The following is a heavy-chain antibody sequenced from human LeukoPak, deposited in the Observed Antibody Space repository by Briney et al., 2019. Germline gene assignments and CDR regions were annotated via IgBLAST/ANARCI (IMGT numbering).Heavy chain of an antibody. J-gene: IGHJ4*02. CDR2: IYVSGST. D-gene: IGHD5-18*01. V-gene: IGHV4-4*07. CDR3: ARSLGYTYGYADY. CDR1: GGSISTYY. Sequence: PSETLSLTRTLSGGSISTYYWSWLRPPAGEGLEWLGRIYVSGSTNYNPSLKSRVTMSLDTSKNQFSLKLSSVTAADTAVYYCARSLGYTYGYADYWGQGTLVTVSS.